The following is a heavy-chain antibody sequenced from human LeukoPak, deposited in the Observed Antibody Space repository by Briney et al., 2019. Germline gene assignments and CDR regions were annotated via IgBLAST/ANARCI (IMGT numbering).Heavy chain of an antibody. V-gene: IGHV3-48*03. D-gene: IGHD3-10*02. CDR3: AELGITMIGGV. Sequence: GGSLRLSCAASGLTFSSYEMNWVRQAPGKGLEWVSYISSSGSTIYYADSVKGRFTISRDNAKNSLYLQMNSLRAEDTAVYYCAELGITMIGGVRGKGTTVTISS. CDR1: GLTFSSYE. J-gene: IGHJ6*04. CDR2: ISSSGSTI.